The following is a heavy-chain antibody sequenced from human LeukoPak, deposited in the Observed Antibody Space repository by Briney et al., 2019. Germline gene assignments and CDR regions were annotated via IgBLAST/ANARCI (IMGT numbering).Heavy chain of an antibody. J-gene: IGHJ5*02. V-gene: IGHV3-30*01. CDR2: ISYDGSNK. Sequence: GGSLRLSCAASGFTFSSYAMHWVRQAPGKGLEWVAVISYDGSNKYYADSVKGRFTISRDNSKNTLYLQMNSLRAVDTAVYYCARELMMCWFDPWGQGTLVTVSS. CDR1: GFTFSSYA. CDR3: ARELMMCWFDP. D-gene: IGHD3-16*01.